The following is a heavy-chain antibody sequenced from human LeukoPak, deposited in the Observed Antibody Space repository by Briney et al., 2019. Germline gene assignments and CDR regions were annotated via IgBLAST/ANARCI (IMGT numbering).Heavy chain of an antibody. CDR1: GGSISSSSYY. D-gene: IGHD3-3*01. CDR3: ARSYNDYPSYFDY. J-gene: IGHJ4*02. CDR2: MYYSGST. V-gene: IGHV4-39*01. Sequence: SETLSLTCTVSGGSISSSSYYWGWIRQPPGKGLEWIGSMYYSGSTYYNPSLKSRVTISVDTSKNQFSLKLSSVTAADTAVYYCARSYNDYPSYFDYWGQGTLVTVSS.